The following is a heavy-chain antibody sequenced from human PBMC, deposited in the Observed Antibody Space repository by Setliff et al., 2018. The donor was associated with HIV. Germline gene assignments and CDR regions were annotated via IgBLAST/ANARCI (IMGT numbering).Heavy chain of an antibody. CDR2: TSYRSKWYN. V-gene: IGHV6-1*01. CDR3: ARENDLLDAFDI. CDR1: GDSVSSNIGS. Sequence: SQTLSLTCAISGDSVSSNIGSWNWIRQSPSRGLEWLGRTSYRSKWYNQYAVSMKSRISINPDTSKNQFSLQLNSVTPEDTAVYYCARENDLLDAFDIWGQGTMVTVSS. J-gene: IGHJ3*02. D-gene: IGHD1-1*01.